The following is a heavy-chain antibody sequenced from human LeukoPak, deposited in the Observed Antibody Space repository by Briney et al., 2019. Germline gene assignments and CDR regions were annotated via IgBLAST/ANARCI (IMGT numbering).Heavy chain of an antibody. D-gene: IGHD6-13*01. CDR2: IYYSGST. J-gene: IGHJ3*02. CDR1: GGSISSSSYY. Sequence: SETLSLTCTVSGGSISSSSYYWGWIRQPPGKGLEWIGSIYYSGSTYYNPSLKSRVTISVDRSKNQFSLKLSSVTAADTAVYYCARGLSIAAADWGAFDIWGQGTMVTVSS. CDR3: ARGLSIAAADWGAFDI. V-gene: IGHV4-39*07.